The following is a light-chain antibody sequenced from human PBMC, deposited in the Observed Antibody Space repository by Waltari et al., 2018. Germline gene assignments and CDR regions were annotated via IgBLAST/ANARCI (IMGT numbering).Light chain of an antibody. Sequence: QSALTQTASVSGSPGQSITISCTAVNSNVDILHLVPWYQHHPGRNPRLLIYEISQRPSGISNRFSGSKSGNTASLTISGLQPEDEADYFCCSFAGYGIYVFGSGTQVSVL. CDR3: CSFAGYGIYV. CDR2: EIS. V-gene: IGLV2-23*02. J-gene: IGLJ1*01. CDR1: NSNVDILHL.